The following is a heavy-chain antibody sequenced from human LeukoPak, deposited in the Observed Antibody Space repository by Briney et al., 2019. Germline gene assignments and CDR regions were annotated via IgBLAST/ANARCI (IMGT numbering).Heavy chain of an antibody. CDR3: ARGSPLGYRPRNWFDP. CDR1: GGSFSGYY. CDR2: INHSGST. J-gene: IGHJ5*02. V-gene: IGHV4-34*01. Sequence: KPSETLSLTCAAYGGSFSGYYWSWIRQPPGKGLEWIGEINHSGSTNYNPSLKSRVTISVDTSKNQFSLKLSSVTPADTAVYYCARGSPLGYRPRNWFDPWGQGTLVIVSS. D-gene: IGHD6-25*01.